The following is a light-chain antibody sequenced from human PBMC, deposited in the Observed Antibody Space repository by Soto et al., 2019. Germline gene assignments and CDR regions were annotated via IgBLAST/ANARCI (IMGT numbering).Light chain of an antibody. Sequence: DIVMTQSPDSLAVSLGERATINCKSSQSVLYSSNNKNYLAWYQLKPGQPPKLLISWASTRESGVPDRFSGSGSGTDFTLTISSLQAEDVAVYYCQQYYTTSLTFGGGTKVEIK. CDR3: QQYYTTSLT. CDR1: QSVLYSSNNKNY. V-gene: IGKV4-1*01. CDR2: WAS. J-gene: IGKJ4*01.